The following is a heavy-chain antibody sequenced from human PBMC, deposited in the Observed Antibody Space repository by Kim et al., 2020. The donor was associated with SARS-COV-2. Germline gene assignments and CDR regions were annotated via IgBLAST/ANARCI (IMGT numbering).Heavy chain of an antibody. CDR3: ARQYSSSWYPFDY. D-gene: IGHD6-13*01. V-gene: IGHV3-30*01. J-gene: IGHJ4*02. Sequence: YVDSVKGRFTISRDNSKNTLYLQMNSLRAEDTAVYYCARQYSSSWYPFDYWGQGTLVTVSS.